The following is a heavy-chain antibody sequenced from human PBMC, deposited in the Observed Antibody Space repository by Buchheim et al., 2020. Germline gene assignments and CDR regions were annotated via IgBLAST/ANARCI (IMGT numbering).Heavy chain of an antibody. J-gene: IGHJ5*01. CDR2: ISSTSGTV. CDR1: GFTFSTYN. CDR3: ARDFNNWFDS. V-gene: IGHV3-48*01. Sequence: EVQLVESGGDLVQPGGSLRLSCAASGFTFSTYNMNWVRQGPGKGLEWVSYISSTSGTVHYTDSVKGRFTNSRDNAKNSLYLQMNSLRAEDTAVYYCARDFNNWFDSWGQGTL.